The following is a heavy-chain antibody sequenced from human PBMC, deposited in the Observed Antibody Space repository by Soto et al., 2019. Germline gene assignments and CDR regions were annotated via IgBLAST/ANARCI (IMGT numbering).Heavy chain of an antibody. CDR3: AIGPIRGQSWFDP. CDR1: GGTFSIYA. J-gene: IGHJ5*02. CDR2: IIPIFGTA. V-gene: IGHV1-69*06. Sequence: SVKVSCKASGGTFSIYAISCVLQSPGQGLEWMGGIIPIFGTANYAQKFQGRVTITADKSTSTAYMELSSLRSEDTAVYYCAIGPIRGQSWFDPWGQGTLVTVSS. D-gene: IGHD3-10*01.